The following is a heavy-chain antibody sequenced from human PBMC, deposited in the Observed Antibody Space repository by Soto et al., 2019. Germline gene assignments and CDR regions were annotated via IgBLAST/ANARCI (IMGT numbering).Heavy chain of an antibody. D-gene: IGHD3-3*01. J-gene: IGHJ3*02. CDR2: ISYDGSNK. CDR1: GFTFSSYG. CDR3: ATLPLFWSGLYVSTSDAFDI. Sequence: PGGSLRLSCAASGFTFSSYGMHWVRQAPGKGLEWVAVISYDGSNKYYADSVKGRFTISRDNSKNTLYLQMNSLRAEDTAVYYCATLPLFWSGLYVSTSDAFDIWGQGTMVTVSS. V-gene: IGHV3-30*03.